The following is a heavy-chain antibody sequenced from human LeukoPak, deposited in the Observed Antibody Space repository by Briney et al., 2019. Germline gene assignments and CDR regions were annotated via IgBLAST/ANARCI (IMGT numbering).Heavy chain of an antibody. D-gene: IGHD6-13*01. CDR2: ISGSGGST. V-gene: IGHV3-23*01. Sequence: PGGSLRLSCAASGFTVSSNYMSWVREAPGKGLEWVSAISGSGGSTYYADSVKGRFTISRDNSKNTLYLQMNSLRAEDTAVYYCASGGVAAAGNGYWGQGTLVTVSS. CDR1: GFTVSSNY. CDR3: ASGGVAAAGNGY. J-gene: IGHJ4*02.